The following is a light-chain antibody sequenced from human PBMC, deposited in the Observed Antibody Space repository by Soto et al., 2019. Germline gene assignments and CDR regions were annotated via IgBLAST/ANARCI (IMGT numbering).Light chain of an antibody. V-gene: IGKV3-20*01. CDR1: QRVSSSY. J-gene: IGKJ5*01. CDR2: GAS. Sequence: STKFRGSVTFTPRVTVPPSCMASQRVSSSYLAWYQQKPGQDPRLLIYGASSRATGIPDRFSGSGSGTDFTLTSIRLEPLEFAVYYCQQYCSSSTSAQGARVEIK. CDR3: QQYCSSST.